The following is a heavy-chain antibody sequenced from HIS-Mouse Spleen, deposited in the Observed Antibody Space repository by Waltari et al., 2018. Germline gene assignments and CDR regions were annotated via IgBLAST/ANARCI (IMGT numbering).Heavy chain of an antibody. CDR2: VNPNSGGT. Sequence: QVQLVQSGAEVKKPGASVKVSCKASGYTFTGYYMHWVRQAPGQGLEWMGGVNPNSGGTNYAQKLQGRVTMTRDTSISTAYMELSRLRSDDTAVYYCASAPIVVVPAAIGHYWGQGTLVTVSS. D-gene: IGHD2-2*01. J-gene: IGHJ4*02. CDR1: GYTFTGYY. V-gene: IGHV1-2*02. CDR3: ASAPIVVVPAAIGHY.